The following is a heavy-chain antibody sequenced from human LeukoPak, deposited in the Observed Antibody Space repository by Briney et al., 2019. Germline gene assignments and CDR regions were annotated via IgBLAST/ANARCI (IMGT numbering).Heavy chain of an antibody. CDR1: GFTFSSYS. J-gene: IGHJ5*02. V-gene: IGHV3-21*05. Sequence: GGSLRLSCAASGFTFSSYSMNWVRQAPGKGLEWVAYISSSSSYIYYADSVKGRFTISRDNAKNSLYLQMNSLRAEDTAVYYCVRVVVITQGWFDPWGQGTLVTVSS. CDR2: ISSSSSYI. D-gene: IGHD3-22*01. CDR3: VRVVVITQGWFDP.